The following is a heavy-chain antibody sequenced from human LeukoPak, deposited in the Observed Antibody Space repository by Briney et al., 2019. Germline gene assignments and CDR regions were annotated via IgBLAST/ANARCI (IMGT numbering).Heavy chain of an antibody. CDR3: ASPSSRSTATYGDYSY. CDR2: ISSSSSYI. J-gene: IGHJ4*02. Sequence: GGSLRLSCAASGFTFSSYSMNWGRQAPGKGLEWVSSISSSSSYIYYADSVKGRFTISRDNAKNSLYLQMNSLRAEDTAVYYCASPSSRSTATYGDYSYWGQGTLVTVSS. V-gene: IGHV3-21*01. CDR1: GFTFSSYS. D-gene: IGHD4-17*01.